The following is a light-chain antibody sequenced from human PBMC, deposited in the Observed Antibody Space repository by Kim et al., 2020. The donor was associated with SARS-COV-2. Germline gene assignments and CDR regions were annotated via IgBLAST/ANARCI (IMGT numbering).Light chain of an antibody. V-gene: IGLV1-44*01. J-gene: IGLJ2*01. CDR2: SNN. CDR3: AAWDDSLNVV. CDR1: SASIGSNT. Sequence: PGPRGTSTCSGSSASIGSNTVSWDQQLPGTAPKLLIYSNNQRPSGVPDRFSGSKSGTSASLAISGLQSEDEADYYCAAWDDSLNVVFGGGTQLTVL.